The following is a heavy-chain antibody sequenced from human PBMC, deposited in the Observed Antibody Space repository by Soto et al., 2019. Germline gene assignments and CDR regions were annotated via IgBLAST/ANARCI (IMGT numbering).Heavy chain of an antibody. CDR2: IWYDGSNK. Sequence: QVQLVESGGGVVQPGRSLRLSCAASGFTFSSYGMHWVRQAPGKGLGWVAVIWYDGSNKYYADSVKGRFTISRDNSKNTLYLQMNSLRAEDTAVYYCASSGGYELYYFDYWGQGTLVTVSS. CDR3: ASSGGYELYYFDY. V-gene: IGHV3-33*01. CDR1: GFTFSSYG. J-gene: IGHJ4*02. D-gene: IGHD5-12*01.